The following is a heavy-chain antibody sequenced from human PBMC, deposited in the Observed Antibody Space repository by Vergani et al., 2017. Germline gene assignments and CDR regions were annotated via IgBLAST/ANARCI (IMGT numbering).Heavy chain of an antibody. CDR1: GGSISSNF. Sequence: QVQLQESGPGLVKPSETLSLTCSVSGGSISSNFWSWVRRPPGKGLEWIGYIHQSGRTNSNPSLKSRVTISIDTSKNRFSLRLSSVTTADTAVYYCARVRTTYYYGMDVWGQGTTVTVSS. J-gene: IGHJ6*02. CDR3: ARVRTTYYYGMDV. CDR2: IHQSGRT. D-gene: IGHD4-11*01. V-gene: IGHV4-59*01.